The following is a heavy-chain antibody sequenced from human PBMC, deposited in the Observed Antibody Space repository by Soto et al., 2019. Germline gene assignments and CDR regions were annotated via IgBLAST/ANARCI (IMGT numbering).Heavy chain of an antibody. D-gene: IGHD1-1*01. CDR2: VHISGHS. V-gene: IGHV4-4*02. J-gene: IGHJ5*01. Sequence: LSETLSLTCTLSGGSVRAPDWWNWVRQSPDKGPEWIAEVHISGHSNYNPSLRSRVSVSIDSSKNQFYLNLNSVTAADTAIYYCARVRQGCSANNCYFDPWGQGTQVTVSS. CDR3: ARVRQGCSANNCYFDP. CDR1: GGSVRAPDW.